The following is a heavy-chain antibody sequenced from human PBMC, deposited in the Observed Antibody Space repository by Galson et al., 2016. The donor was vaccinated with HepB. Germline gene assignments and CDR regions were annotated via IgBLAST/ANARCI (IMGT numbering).Heavy chain of an antibody. CDR3: ARVFITQVSGANSRVYYGMDF. J-gene: IGHJ6*02. D-gene: IGHD4/OR15-4a*01. V-gene: IGHV4-59*12. Sequence: ETLSLTCSVSRASISRYYWSWIRQPPGKGLEWIGHIYYRGGTNYNPSLKRRLTISVDTSKNQFSLNLSSVTAADTAVYYCARVFITQVSGANSRVYYGMDFWGQGTTVTVSS. CDR1: RASISRYY. CDR2: IYYRGGT.